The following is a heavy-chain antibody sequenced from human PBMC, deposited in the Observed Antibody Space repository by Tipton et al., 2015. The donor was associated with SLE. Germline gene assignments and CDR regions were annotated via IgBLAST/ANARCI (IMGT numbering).Heavy chain of an antibody. CDR2: IYSGGST. V-gene: IGHV3-53*04. CDR3: AREFAGDYYYYMDV. Sequence: SLRLSCAASGFTVSSNYMSWVRQAPGKGLEWVSVIYSGGSTYYADSVKGRFTISRHNSKNTLYLQMNSLRAEDTAVYYCAREFAGDYYYYMDVWGKGTTVTVSS. CDR1: GFTVSSNY. D-gene: IGHD1-1*01. J-gene: IGHJ6*03.